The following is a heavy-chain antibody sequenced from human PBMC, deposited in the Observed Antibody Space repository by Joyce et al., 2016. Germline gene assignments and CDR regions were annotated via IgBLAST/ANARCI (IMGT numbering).Heavy chain of an antibody. CDR2: FYHVGGT. Sequence: QLQLQESGPGLVKPSETLSLTCTVSGASIRSGSYYWGWIRQSPGKGLDGIGSFYHVGGTYYNPSLRNRVTIAGDTSKSQISLRVNSVTAADTAVYYCARRKLGGSAFDFWGQGTLVTVSS. J-gene: IGHJ4*02. CDR1: GASIRSGSYY. V-gene: IGHV4-39*01. D-gene: IGHD7-27*01. CDR3: ARRKLGGSAFDF.